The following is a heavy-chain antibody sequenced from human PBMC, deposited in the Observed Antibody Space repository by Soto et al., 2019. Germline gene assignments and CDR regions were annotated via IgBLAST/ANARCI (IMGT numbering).Heavy chain of an antibody. D-gene: IGHD6-13*01. V-gene: IGHV6-1*01. CDR3: ARSGRGSSSRHSRGAFDI. CDR1: GDSVSSNSAA. Sequence: QTLSLTCAISGDSVSSNSAAWNWIRQSPSRGLEWLGRTYYRSKWYNDYAVSVKSRITINPDTSKNQFSLQLNSVTPEDTAVYYCARSGRGSSSRHSRGAFDIWGQGTMVTVS. J-gene: IGHJ3*02. CDR2: TYYRSKWYN.